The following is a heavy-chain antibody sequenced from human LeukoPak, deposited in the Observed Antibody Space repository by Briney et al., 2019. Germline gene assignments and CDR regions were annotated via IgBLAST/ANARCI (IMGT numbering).Heavy chain of an antibody. CDR2: ISAYNGNT. V-gene: IGHV1-18*01. CDR1: GYTFTSYG. D-gene: IGHD3-3*01. J-gene: IGHJ4*02. Sequence: ASVKVSCKASGYTFTSYGISWVRQAPGQGLEWMGWISAYNGNTNYAQKLQGRVTMTTDTSTSTAYMELRSLRSDDTAVYYCARDLVRYYDLEGRSGYWGQGTLVTVSS. CDR3: ARDLVRYYDLEGRSGY.